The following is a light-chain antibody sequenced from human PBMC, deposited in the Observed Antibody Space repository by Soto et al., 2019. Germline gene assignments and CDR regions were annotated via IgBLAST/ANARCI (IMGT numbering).Light chain of an antibody. V-gene: IGKV1-33*01. CDR2: DAS. CDR1: QDISNY. J-gene: IGKJ5*01. Sequence: DIQMTQSPSSLSASVGDRVTITCQASQDISNYLNWYQQKPGKAPKLLIYDASNLETGVTSRFSGGGSGTHFTFTISSLQPEDVATYYCQQYRTFPTTFGQGTRLEN. CDR3: QQYRTFPTT.